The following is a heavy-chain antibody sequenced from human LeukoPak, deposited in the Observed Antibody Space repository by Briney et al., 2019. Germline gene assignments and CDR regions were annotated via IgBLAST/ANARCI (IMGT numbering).Heavy chain of an antibody. CDR1: GGSFSGYY. CDR3: ARGHSGYEALDY. CDR2: INHSGST. J-gene: IGHJ4*02. V-gene: IGHV4-34*01. Sequence: SETLSLTCAVYGGSFSGYYWSWIRQPPGKGLEWIGEINHSGSTNYNPSLKSRVTISVDTSKNQFSLKLSSVTAADTAVYYCARGHSGYEALDYWGQGTLVTVSS. D-gene: IGHD5-12*01.